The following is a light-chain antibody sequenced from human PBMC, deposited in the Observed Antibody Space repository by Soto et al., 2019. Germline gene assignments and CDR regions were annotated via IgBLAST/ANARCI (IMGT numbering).Light chain of an antibody. CDR2: GAS. CDR1: QSVSSNY. V-gene: IGKV3-20*01. CDR3: QRYGSSPFT. J-gene: IGKJ3*01. Sequence: EIVLTQSPGTLSLSPGERATLSCRASQSVSSNYLAWHQQKPGQAPRLLIYGASSRAAGIPDRFRGSGSGTDFTLIISRLEPEDFAVYYCQRYGSSPFTFGPGTKVDIK.